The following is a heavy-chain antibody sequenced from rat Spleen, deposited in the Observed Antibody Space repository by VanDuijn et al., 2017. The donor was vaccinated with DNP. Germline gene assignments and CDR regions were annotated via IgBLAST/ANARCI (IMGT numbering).Heavy chain of an antibody. CDR2: SVYNGDRA. D-gene: IGHD1-1*01. CDR3: TTRGVGARYYWHFDF. Sequence: EVQLVESGGGLVQPGRSLKLSCAASGFTFSDYNLAWVRQTPKKGLEWVATSVYNGDRAFYRDSVKGRFTVPRDEAKNILYLQMDSMRSEDTATYYCTTRGVGARYYWHFDFWGPGTMVTVSS. J-gene: IGHJ1*01. CDR1: GFTFSDYN. V-gene: IGHV5S10*01.